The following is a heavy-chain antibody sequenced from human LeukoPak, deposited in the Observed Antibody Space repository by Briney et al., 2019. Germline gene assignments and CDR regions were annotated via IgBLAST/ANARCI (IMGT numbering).Heavy chain of an antibody. J-gene: IGHJ4*02. Sequence: GGSLRLSCAASGFTFSSYAMSWVRQAPGKGLEWVSAIDAGGTGTYYAASVKGRFTISRDNSKNTLYLQMNSLRAEDTAVYYCAKVLRLGALDYWGQGTLVTVSS. D-gene: IGHD3-16*01. V-gene: IGHV3-23*01. CDR3: AKVLRLGALDY. CDR2: IDAGGTGT. CDR1: GFTFSSYA.